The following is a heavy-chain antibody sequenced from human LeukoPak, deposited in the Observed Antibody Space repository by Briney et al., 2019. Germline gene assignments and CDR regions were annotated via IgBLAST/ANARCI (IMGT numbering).Heavy chain of an antibody. CDR3: AREYSSGWSGTGY. Sequence: SETLSLTCTVSGGSIRSYYWSWIRQPPGKGLEWIGYVYYSGSTNYNPSLESRVTISVDTSKNQFSLKLSSVTAADTAVYYCAREYSSGWSGTGYWGQGTLVTVSS. CDR1: GGSIRSYY. D-gene: IGHD6-19*01. V-gene: IGHV4-59*01. J-gene: IGHJ4*02. CDR2: VYYSGST.